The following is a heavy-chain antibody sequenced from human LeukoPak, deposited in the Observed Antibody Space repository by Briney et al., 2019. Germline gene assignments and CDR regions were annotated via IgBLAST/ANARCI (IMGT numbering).Heavy chain of an antibody. D-gene: IGHD3-9*01. CDR2: ISSSGSTI. CDR1: GFTFSSYE. Sequence: GGSLRLSCAASGFTFSSYEMNWVRQAPGKGLEWVSYISSSGSTIYYADSVKGRFTISGDNAKNSLYLQMNSLRAEDTAVYYCARANKDYDILTGYYQLSYYFDYWGQGTLVTVSS. CDR3: ARANKDYDILTGYYQLSYYFDY. V-gene: IGHV3-48*03. J-gene: IGHJ4*02.